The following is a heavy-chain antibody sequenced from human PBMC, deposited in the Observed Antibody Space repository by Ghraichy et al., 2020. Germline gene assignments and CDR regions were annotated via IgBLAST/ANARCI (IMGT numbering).Heavy chain of an antibody. CDR2: INPNSGGT. D-gene: IGHD3-22*01. CDR3: ATTQRYYFDSSGPDAFDI. J-gene: IGHJ3*02. Sequence: ASVKVSCKASGYTFTGYYMHWVRQAPGQGLEWMGWINPNSGGTNYAQKFQGRVTMTRDTSISTAYMELSRLRSDDTAVYYCATTQRYYFDSSGPDAFDIWGQGTMVTVSS. V-gene: IGHV1-2*02. CDR1: GYTFTGYY.